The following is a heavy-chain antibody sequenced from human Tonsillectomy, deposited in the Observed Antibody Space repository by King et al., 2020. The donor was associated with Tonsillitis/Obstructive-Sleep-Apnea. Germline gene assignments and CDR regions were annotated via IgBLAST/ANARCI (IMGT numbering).Heavy chain of an antibody. CDR2: ISSDGNDK. Sequence: VQLVESGGGVVQPGRSLRPSCAASGFTFSNYPMHWVRQAPGKGLEWVAIISSDGNDKYYADSVKGRFTISRDNSKNTLFLQMDSLRADDTAVYYCARDYGYSGYDLGFDYWGQGTLVTVSS. CDR3: ARDYGYSGYDLGFDY. CDR1: GFTFSNYP. D-gene: IGHD5-12*01. J-gene: IGHJ4*02. V-gene: IGHV3-30*04.